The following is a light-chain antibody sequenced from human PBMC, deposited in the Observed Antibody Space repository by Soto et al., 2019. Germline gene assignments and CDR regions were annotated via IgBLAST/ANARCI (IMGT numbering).Light chain of an antibody. CDR1: HSINDW. V-gene: IGKV1-5*01. Sequence: NPLTQSPSSLSASVGDRVTITCRARHSINDWLAWYQQKPGKAPKLLIYDASSLESGVPSRFSGSGSGTEFTLTISTLQPADFATYYCQQYNSYSRTFGQGTKVDIK. CDR3: QQYNSYSRT. CDR2: DAS. J-gene: IGKJ1*01.